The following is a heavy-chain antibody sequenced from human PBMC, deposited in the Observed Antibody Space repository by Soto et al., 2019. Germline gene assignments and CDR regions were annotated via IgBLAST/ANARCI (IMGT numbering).Heavy chain of an antibody. Sequence: QLQLQESGSGLVKPSQTLSLTCAVSGGSLSSGGYSWSWIRQPPGKGLEWIGYLYHSGSSYYNPSLKNRVTLSVAMSKNQFSLKLSSVTAADTAVYYCARSGYCGGDCYSPHFDYWGQGTLVTVSS. V-gene: IGHV4-30-2*01. CDR2: LYHSGSS. CDR3: ARSGYCGGDCYSPHFDY. J-gene: IGHJ4*02. D-gene: IGHD2-21*02. CDR1: GGSLSSGGYS.